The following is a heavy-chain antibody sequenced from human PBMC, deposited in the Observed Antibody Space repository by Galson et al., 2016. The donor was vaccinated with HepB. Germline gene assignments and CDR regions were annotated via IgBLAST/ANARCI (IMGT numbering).Heavy chain of an antibody. CDR2: IYYSGST. CDR3: ASGNCQVCSIYYSGMDV. J-gene: IGHJ6*02. Sequence: ETLSLTCTVSGGSISSSSYYWGWIRQPPGKGLEWIGRIYYSGSTYYNPSLESRVTISVDTSKNQFSLKLSSVTAADTAVYYCASGNCQVCSIYYSGMDVWGQGTTVTVSS. D-gene: IGHD4-23*01. V-gene: IGHV4-39*01. CDR1: GGSISSSSYY.